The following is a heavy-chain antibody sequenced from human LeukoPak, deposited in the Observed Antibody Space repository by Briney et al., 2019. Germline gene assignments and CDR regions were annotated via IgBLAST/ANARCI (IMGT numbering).Heavy chain of an antibody. Sequence: GGSLRLSCAASGFTFSKYYMSWVRQAPGKGLEWVANIKQDGSEKYYVDSVKGRFTISRDNAKNSLYLQMNSLRAEDTAVYYCARNHDCNYWGQGTLVTVSS. D-gene: IGHD1-14*01. V-gene: IGHV3-7*01. CDR2: IKQDGSEK. CDR3: ARNHDCNY. CDR1: GFTFSKYY. J-gene: IGHJ4*02.